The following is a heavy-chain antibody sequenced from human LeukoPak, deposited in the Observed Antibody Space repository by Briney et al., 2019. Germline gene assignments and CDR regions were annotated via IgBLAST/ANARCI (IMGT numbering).Heavy chain of an antibody. CDR1: GDSVSSNSAA. CDR3: ARGGSSWYDYYYYYMDV. J-gene: IGHJ6*03. CDR2: TYYRSKWYN. D-gene: IGHD6-13*01. Sequence: SQTLSLTCAISGDSVSSNSAAWNWIRQSPSRGLEWLGRTYYRSKWYNDYAVSVKSRITINPDTSKNQFSLQLNSVTPEDTAVYYCARGGSSWYDYYYYYMDVWGKGTTVTVSS. V-gene: IGHV6-1*01.